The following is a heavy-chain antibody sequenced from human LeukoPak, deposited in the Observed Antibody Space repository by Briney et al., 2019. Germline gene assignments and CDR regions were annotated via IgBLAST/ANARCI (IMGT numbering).Heavy chain of an antibody. Sequence: GGSLRLSCAASGFTFSGYWMTWVRQAPGKGLEWVANIKQDGSEKDYVDSVKGRFTISRDNAKNSLYLQMNSLRAEDTAVYYCARGYYFDYWGQGTLVTVSS. J-gene: IGHJ4*02. CDR3: ARGYYFDY. CDR1: GFTFSGYW. CDR2: IKQDGSEK. V-gene: IGHV3-7*01.